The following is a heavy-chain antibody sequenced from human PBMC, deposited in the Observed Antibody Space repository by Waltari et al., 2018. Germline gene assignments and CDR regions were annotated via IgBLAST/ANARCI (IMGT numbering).Heavy chain of an antibody. J-gene: IGHJ4*02. V-gene: IGHV1-3*01. CDR1: AYTFTSYA. CDR3: ARDQNIVVVPALFDY. CDR2: INAGNGNT. Sequence: QVQLVQSGAEVKKPGASVKVSCKASAYTFTSYAMHWVRQPPGQRLEWMGWINAGNGNTKYSQKFQGRVTITRDTSASTAYMELSSLRSEDTAVYYCARDQNIVVVPALFDYWGQGTLVTVSS. D-gene: IGHD2-2*01.